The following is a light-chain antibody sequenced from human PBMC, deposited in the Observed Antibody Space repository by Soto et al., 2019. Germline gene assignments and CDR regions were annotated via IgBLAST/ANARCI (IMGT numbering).Light chain of an antibody. CDR2: AAS. V-gene: IGKV1-12*01. CDR1: QGITSW. CDR3: QQPSSFPRT. Sequence: DIQVTQSPSSVSASVGDRVTITCRASQGITSWLAWYQQKPGRAPKLLIYAASSLQSGVPSRFSGSGSGTNFTHNTSSMQPKDFATYYCQQPSSFPRTFGGGTKVEIK. J-gene: IGKJ4*01.